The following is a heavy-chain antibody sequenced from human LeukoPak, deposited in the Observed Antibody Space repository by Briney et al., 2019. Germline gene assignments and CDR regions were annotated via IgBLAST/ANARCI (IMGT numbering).Heavy chain of an antibody. CDR3: ARTKDYYDSSGCFDY. V-gene: IGHV3-74*01. D-gene: IGHD3-22*01. J-gene: IGHJ4*02. Sequence: GGSLRLSCAASGFTFSSYRRHWVRQAPGKGLVWVSRINTDGSSTSYADSVKGRFTISRDNAKNTLYLQMNSLRAEDTAVYYCARTKDYYDSSGCFDYWGQGTLVTVSS. CDR2: INTDGSST. CDR1: GFTFSSYR.